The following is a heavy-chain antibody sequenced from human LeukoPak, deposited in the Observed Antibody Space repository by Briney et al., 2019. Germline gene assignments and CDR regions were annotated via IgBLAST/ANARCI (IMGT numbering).Heavy chain of an antibody. V-gene: IGHV4-34*01. CDR2: INHRGGT. J-gene: IGHJ4*02. Sequence: PSETLSLTCAVSGGSFIGYHWNWIRQSPGKGLEWIAEINHRGGTNYNPSLKSRVTISIDTSKNQFSLNLKSVTAADTAVYYCARDPTTDETVPYYFDDWGQGTLVTVSS. CDR3: ARDPTTDETVPYYFDD. D-gene: IGHD4-17*01. CDR1: GGSFIGYH.